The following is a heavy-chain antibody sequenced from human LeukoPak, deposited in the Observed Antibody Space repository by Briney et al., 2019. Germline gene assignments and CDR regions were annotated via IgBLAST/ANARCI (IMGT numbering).Heavy chain of an antibody. CDR1: GFTFSSYS. CDR3: ARDAMIAAAGYYYYMDV. CDR2: ISSSSSYI. J-gene: IGHJ6*03. Sequence: GGSLRLSCAASGFTFSSYSMNWVRQAPGKGLEWVSSISSSSSYIYYADSVKGRFTISRDNAKNSLYLQMNSLRAEDTAVYYCARDAMIAAAGYYYYMDVWGKGTTVTVSS. D-gene: IGHD6-13*01. V-gene: IGHV3-21*01.